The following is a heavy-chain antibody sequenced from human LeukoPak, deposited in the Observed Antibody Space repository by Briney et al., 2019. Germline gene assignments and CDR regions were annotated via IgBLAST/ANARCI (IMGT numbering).Heavy chain of an antibody. D-gene: IGHD2-21*02. Sequence: AGGSLRLSCAASGFTFSSYAMSWVRQAPGKGLEWVSAISGSGGSTYYADSVKGRFTISRDNSKNTLYLQMNSLRAEDTAVYYCAKALCGGDCYSFLGFDYWGQGTLVTVSS. CDR1: GFTFSSYA. V-gene: IGHV3-23*01. J-gene: IGHJ4*02. CDR2: ISGSGGST. CDR3: AKALCGGDCYSFLGFDY.